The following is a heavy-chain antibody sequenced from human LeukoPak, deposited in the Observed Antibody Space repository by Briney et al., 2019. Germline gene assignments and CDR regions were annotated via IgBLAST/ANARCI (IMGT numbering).Heavy chain of an antibody. CDR2: IYYSGST. J-gene: IGHJ5*02. Sequence: SETLSLTCTVSGGSISSYYWSWIRQPPGKGLEWIGYIYYSGSTNYNPSLKSRVTISVDTSKNQFSLKLSSVTAADTAVYYCARTSSAGWFDPWGQGTLVTVSS. V-gene: IGHV4-59*01. CDR3: ARTSSAGWFDP. CDR1: GGSISSYY.